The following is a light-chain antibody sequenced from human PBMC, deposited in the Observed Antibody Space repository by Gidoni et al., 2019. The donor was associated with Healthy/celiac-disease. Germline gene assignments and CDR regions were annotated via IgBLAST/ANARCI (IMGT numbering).Light chain of an antibody. CDR1: QSVSSSY. CDR2: GAS. V-gene: IGKV3-20*01. CDR3: QQYGSSPRT. Sequence: ELVLAQSPGTLSVSPGERATLSCRASQSVSSSYLAWYQQKPGQAPRLLIYGASNRATRIPDRISGSGSGTDFTLTISRLEPEDFAVYYCQQYGSSPRTFGQGTKVEIK. J-gene: IGKJ1*01.